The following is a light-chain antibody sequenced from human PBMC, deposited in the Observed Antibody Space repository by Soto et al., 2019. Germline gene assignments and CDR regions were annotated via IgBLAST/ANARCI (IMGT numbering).Light chain of an antibody. CDR3: QQYDLWGS. J-gene: IGKJ4*01. CDR1: QSVSNA. V-gene: IGKV3-15*01. Sequence: EIVMTQSPVTLSVSPGDRVTLSCRGSQSVSNAVAWYHQKYGQSPRLLIYAASTRDTGVPDRFRGSGSGTDVTLTISSMQSEEFAIYYCQQYDLWGSFGGGARVEI. CDR2: AAS.